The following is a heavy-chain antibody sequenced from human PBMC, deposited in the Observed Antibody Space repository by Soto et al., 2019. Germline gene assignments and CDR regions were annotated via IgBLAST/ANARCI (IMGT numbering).Heavy chain of an antibody. J-gene: IGHJ4*02. CDR3: AREKQLTGENGY. V-gene: IGHV1-8*01. D-gene: IGHD4-17*01. CDR1: GYTFTSYH. Sequence: QVQLVQSGAEVKKPGASVKVSCKASGYTFTSYHINWVRQATGQGLEWMGWMNPNSCNTGYAQKFQRRVNMTRNTSISTAYMELSSLRSEDTAVYYCAREKQLTGENGYWGQGTLVTVSS. CDR2: MNPNSCNT.